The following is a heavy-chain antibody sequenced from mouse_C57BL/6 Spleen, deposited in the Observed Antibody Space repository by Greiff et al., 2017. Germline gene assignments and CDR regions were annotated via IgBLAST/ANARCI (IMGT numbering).Heavy chain of an antibody. CDR3: TTSYGSSYGYFDV. CDR2: IDPENGDT. Sequence: EVQLQQSGAELVRPGASVKLSCTASGFNIKDDYMHWVKQRPEQGLEWIGWIDPENGDTEYASKFQGKATITADTSSNTAYLRLSSLPSEDTAVYYCTTSYGSSYGYFDVWGTGTTVTVSS. V-gene: IGHV14-4*01. D-gene: IGHD1-1*01. J-gene: IGHJ1*03. CDR1: GFNIKDDY.